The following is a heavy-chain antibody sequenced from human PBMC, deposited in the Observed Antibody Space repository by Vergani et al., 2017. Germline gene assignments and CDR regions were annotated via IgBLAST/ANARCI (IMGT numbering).Heavy chain of an antibody. J-gene: IGHJ4*02. CDR3: VRPGDGYRNMITYFLDD. CDR1: GYIFNSYY. V-gene: IGHV1-46*02. D-gene: IGHD5-24*01. Sequence: QVQLVQSGAAVKKPGASVKLSCKSSGYIFNSYYIHWVRQAPGQGLEWMGLLDPRGGPPTYAEKFEGRVTLTSDTSTSTFYMELRSLGSDDTAVYYCVRPGDGYRNMITYFLDDWGQGSLVSVSS. CDR2: LDPRGGPP.